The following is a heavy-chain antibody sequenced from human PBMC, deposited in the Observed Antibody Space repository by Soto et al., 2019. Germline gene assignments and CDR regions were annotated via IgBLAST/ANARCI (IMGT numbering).Heavy chain of an antibody. J-gene: IGHJ6*02. V-gene: IGHV3-11*05. Sequence: QVQLVESGGGLVKPGGSLRLSCAASGFTFSDYYMSWIRQAPGKGLEWVSYISSSSSYTNYADSVKGRFTISRDNAKNSLYLQMNSLRAEDTAVYYCARGHRDLWFGESQYGMDVWGQGTTVTVSS. D-gene: IGHD3-10*01. CDR1: GFTFSDYY. CDR2: ISSSSSYT. CDR3: ARGHRDLWFGESQYGMDV.